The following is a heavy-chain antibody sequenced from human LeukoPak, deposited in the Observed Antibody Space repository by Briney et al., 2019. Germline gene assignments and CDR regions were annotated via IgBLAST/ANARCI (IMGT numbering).Heavy chain of an antibody. Sequence: GGSLRLSCAASGFTFSSYGMHWVRQAPGKGLEWVAFIRYDRRNQYYADSVKGRFTISRDNSKNTLYLQMNSLRAEDTAVYYCAKVAVRGVIINYFDYWGQGTLVTVSS. CDR2: IRYDRRNQ. J-gene: IGHJ4*02. CDR1: GFTFSSYG. D-gene: IGHD3-10*01. V-gene: IGHV3-30*02. CDR3: AKVAVRGVIINYFDY.